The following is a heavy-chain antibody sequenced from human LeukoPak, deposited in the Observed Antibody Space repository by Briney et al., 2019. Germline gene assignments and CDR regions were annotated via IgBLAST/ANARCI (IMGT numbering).Heavy chain of an antibody. CDR3: ARTDYGDYKPDY. V-gene: IGHV1-8*01. D-gene: IGHD4-17*01. CDR2: MNPNSGNT. CDR1: GYTFTSYD. Sequence: ASVKVSCKASGYTFTSYDINWVRQAPGQGLEWMGWMNPNSGNTGYAQKFQGRVTMTRNTSISTAYMELSSLRSEDTAVYYCARTDYGDYKPDYWGQGTLVTVSS. J-gene: IGHJ4*02.